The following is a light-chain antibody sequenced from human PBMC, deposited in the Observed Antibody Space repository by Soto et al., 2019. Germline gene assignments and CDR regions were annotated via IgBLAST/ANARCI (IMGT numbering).Light chain of an antibody. CDR3: QQSSDSLGT. J-gene: IGKJ1*01. Sequence: SQSAGTLSLSKGERATLSCRASQSVSSDSLAWYQQRPGQAPRLLIYAASSRATGIPDRFSGSGSGTDFTLTISRLAPEDFALYFCQQSSDSLGTFGQGTKV. CDR2: AAS. V-gene: IGKV3-20*01. CDR1: QSVSSDS.